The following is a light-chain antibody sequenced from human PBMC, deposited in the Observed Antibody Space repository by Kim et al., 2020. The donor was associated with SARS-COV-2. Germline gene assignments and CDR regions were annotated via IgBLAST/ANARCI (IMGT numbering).Light chain of an antibody. Sequence: GQSVAISCTGSSRDVGAYDYVSWYQQHPGKAPKLMIHDVNDRPSGVSNRFSGSKSGNTASLTISGLQAEDEADYYCSSYTNSDTLVFGGGTQLTVL. V-gene: IGLV2-14*03. CDR3: SSYTNSDTLV. CDR2: DVN. J-gene: IGLJ3*02. CDR1: SRDVGAYDY.